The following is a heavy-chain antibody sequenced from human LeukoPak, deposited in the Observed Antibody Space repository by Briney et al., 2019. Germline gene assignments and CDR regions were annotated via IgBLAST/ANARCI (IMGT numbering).Heavy chain of an antibody. Sequence: GASVKVSCKASGYTFTSYGISWVRQAPGQGLEWMGWISAYNGNTNYAQKLQGRVTMTTDTSTSTAYMELRSLRSDDTAVYYCAREGYSSGWYGAVTYVFDIWGQGTMVTVSS. V-gene: IGHV1-18*01. CDR3: AREGYSSGWYGAVTYVFDI. D-gene: IGHD6-19*01. J-gene: IGHJ3*02. CDR1: GYTFTSYG. CDR2: ISAYNGNT.